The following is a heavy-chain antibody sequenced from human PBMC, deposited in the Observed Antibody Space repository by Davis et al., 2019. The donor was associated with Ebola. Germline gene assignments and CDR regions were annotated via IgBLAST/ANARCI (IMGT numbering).Heavy chain of an antibody. Sequence: GGSLSLSCAASGFTFSMSWMSWVRQAPGKGLEWVASIKRDGTKRYYVDSLKGRFTISRDNAKNSLYLQMSSLRAEDTAVYFCARDRRLTVTPHFDYWGRGILVTVSS. CDR2: IKRDGTKR. J-gene: IGHJ4*02. CDR1: GFTFSMSW. CDR3: ARDRRLTVTPHFDY. V-gene: IGHV3-7*03. D-gene: IGHD4-17*01.